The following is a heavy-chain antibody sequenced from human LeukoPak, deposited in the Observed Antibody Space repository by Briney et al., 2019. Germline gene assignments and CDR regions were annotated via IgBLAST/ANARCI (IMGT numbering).Heavy chain of an antibody. CDR2: INHSGST. J-gene: IGHJ3*02. V-gene: IGHV4-34*01. Sequence: SETLSLTCAVYGGSFSGYYWSWIRQPPGKGLEWIGEINHSGSTNYNPSLKSRVTISVDTSKNQFSLKLSSVTAADTAVYYCARLRDAFDIWGQGTMVTVSS. CDR3: ARLRDAFDI. CDR1: GGSFSGYY.